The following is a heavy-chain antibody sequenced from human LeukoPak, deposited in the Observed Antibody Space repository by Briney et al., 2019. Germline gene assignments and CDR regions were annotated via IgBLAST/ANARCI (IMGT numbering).Heavy chain of an antibody. Sequence: SETLSLTCGVYGGSFSGYYWSWIRQPPGKGLEWIGEINHSGSTNYNPSLKSRVTISVDTSKNQFSLKLSSVTAADTAVYYCARIGAMKYYDILTGYYSYFDYWGQGTLVTVSS. J-gene: IGHJ4*02. D-gene: IGHD3-9*01. CDR3: ARIGAMKYYDILTGYYSYFDY. CDR2: INHSGST. V-gene: IGHV4-34*01. CDR1: GGSFSGYY.